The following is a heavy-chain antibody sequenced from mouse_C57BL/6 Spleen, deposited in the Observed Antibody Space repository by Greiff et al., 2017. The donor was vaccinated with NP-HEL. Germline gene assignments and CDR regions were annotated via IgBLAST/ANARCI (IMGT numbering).Heavy chain of an antibody. D-gene: IGHD2-4*01. CDR3: ARGYDYATAY. V-gene: IGHV1-64*01. J-gene: IGHJ3*01. CDR1: GYTFTSYW. CDR2: IHPNSGST. Sequence: QVQLQQPGAELVKPGASVKLSCKASGYTFTSYWMHWVKQRPGQGLEWIGMIHPNSGSTNYNEKFKSKATLTVDKSSSTAYMQLSILTSEDSAVYYCARGYDYATAYWGQGTLVTVSA.